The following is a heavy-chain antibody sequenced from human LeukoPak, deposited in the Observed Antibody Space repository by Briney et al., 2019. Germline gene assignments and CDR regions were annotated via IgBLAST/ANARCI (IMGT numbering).Heavy chain of an antibody. CDR2: ISGSGGST. CDR1: GFTFSSYA. CDR3: AKEEYDILTGFGYYFDY. V-gene: IGHV3-23*01. Sequence: PGGSLRLSCAASGFTFSSYAMSWARQAPGKGLEWVSAISGSGGSTYYADSVKGRFTISRDNSKNTLYLQMNSLRAEDTAVYYCAKEEYDILTGFGYYFDYWGQGTLVTVSS. J-gene: IGHJ4*02. D-gene: IGHD3-9*01.